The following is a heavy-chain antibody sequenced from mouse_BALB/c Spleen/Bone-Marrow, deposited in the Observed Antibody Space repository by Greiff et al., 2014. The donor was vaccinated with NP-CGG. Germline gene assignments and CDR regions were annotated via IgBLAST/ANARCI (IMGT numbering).Heavy chain of an antibody. CDR2: INPSNGGT. CDR3: TRSRRAMDH. Sequence: VQLQQSGAELVKPGASVKLSCKASGYTFTSYYMCWVKQRPGQGLEWIGEINPSNGGTNFKEKFKSKATLAVYKSSSTTYMSLSSLTSEDSAVYYSTRSRRAMDHWGQGTSVTVSS. CDR1: GYTFTSYY. V-gene: IGHV1S81*02. D-gene: IGHD2-12*01. J-gene: IGHJ4*01.